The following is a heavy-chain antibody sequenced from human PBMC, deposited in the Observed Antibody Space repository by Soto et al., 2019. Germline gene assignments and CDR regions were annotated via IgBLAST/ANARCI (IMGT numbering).Heavy chain of an antibody. J-gene: IGHJ6*02. CDR3: ASDGIAAAGWYYYGMDV. V-gene: IGHV1-69*13. CDR2: IIPIFGTA. Sequence: SVKVSCKASGGTFSSYAISWVLQAPGQGLEWMGGIIPIFGTANYAQKFQGRVTITADESTSTAYMELSSLRSEDTAVYYCASDGIAAAGWYYYGMDVWGQGTTVTVSS. CDR1: GGTFSSYA. D-gene: IGHD6-13*01.